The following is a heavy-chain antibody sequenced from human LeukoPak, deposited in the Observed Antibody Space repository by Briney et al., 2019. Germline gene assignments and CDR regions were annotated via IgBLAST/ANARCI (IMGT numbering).Heavy chain of an antibody. CDR1: GFSFGSEA. CDR2: ISPGGGTT. J-gene: IGHJ4*02. Sequence: GGSLRLSCVVSGFSFGSEAMSWVRQAPGRGLEWVSSISPGGGTTYYADSVKGRFTISRDNSENTLYVETNSLRAEDTAIYYCAKSRSGSANWALRIFDNWGQGTLVSVSS. V-gene: IGHV3-23*01. D-gene: IGHD3-10*01. CDR3: AKSRSGSANWALRIFDN.